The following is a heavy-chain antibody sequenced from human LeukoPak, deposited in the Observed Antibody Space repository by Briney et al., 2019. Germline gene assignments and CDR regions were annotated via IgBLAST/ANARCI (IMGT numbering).Heavy chain of an antibody. Sequence: SETLSLTCTVSGGSIDSSSYYWVWIRQPPGKGLEGIGSIYSSESTYYNPSLKSLVTVSVDTSKNQFPPKLTLVTAADAADYYWARDRACSNGICSSFDYWGQGNVVAVSS. CDR1: GGSIDSSSYY. D-gene: IGHD2-8*01. J-gene: IGHJ4*02. CDR2: IYSSEST. CDR3: ARDRACSNGICSSFDY. V-gene: IGHV4-39*01.